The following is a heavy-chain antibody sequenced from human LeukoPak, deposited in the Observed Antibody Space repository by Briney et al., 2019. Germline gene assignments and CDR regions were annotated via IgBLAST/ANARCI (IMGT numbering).Heavy chain of an antibody. CDR3: ARGGGWAFFDY. V-gene: IGHV4-39*07. J-gene: IGHJ4*02. CDR1: GGSISSSNYY. CDR2: INHSGST. Sequence: SETLSLPCTVSGGSISSSNYYWGWIRQPPGKGLEWIGEINHSGSTNYNPSLKSRVTISVDTSKNQFSLKLSSVTAADTAVYYCARGGGWAFFDYWGQGTLVTVSS. D-gene: IGHD6-19*01.